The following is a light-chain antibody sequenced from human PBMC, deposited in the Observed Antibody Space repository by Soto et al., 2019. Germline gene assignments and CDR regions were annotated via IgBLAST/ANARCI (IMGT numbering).Light chain of an antibody. Sequence: EIQLTQSPSFLSASVGDRVTISCRASQGISSYLAWYQQKPGKAPKLLIYAASTLQSGVTARFSGSGSGKEFTLTISSLHPEDFATYYCQQLNSYPPFFGPGTKVDIK. CDR1: QGISSY. CDR2: AAS. J-gene: IGKJ3*01. CDR3: QQLNSYPPF. V-gene: IGKV1-9*01.